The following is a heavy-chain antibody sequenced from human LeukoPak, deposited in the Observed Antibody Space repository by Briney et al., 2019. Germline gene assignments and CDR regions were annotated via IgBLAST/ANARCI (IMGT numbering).Heavy chain of an antibody. CDR2: IYYSGST. V-gene: IGHV4-59*01. CDR1: GGSISSYY. Sequence: PSETLSLTCTVSGGSISSYYWSWIRQPPGKGLEWIGYIYYSGSTNYNPSLKSQVTISVDTSKNQFSLKLSSVTAADTAVYYCARTWRGSDNWFDPWGQGTLVTVSS. D-gene: IGHD1-1*01. J-gene: IGHJ5*02. CDR3: ARTWRGSDNWFDP.